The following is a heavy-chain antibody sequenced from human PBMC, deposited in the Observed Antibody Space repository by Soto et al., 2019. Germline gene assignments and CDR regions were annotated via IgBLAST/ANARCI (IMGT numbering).Heavy chain of an antibody. CDR1: GFTFSSYG. CDR2: IWYDGSNK. J-gene: IGHJ3*02. CDR3: ARDLPRSAFDI. V-gene: IGHV3-33*01. Sequence: VQLVESGGGVVQPGRSLRLSCAASGFTFSSYGMHWVRQAPGKGLEWVAVIWYDGSNKYYADSVKGRFTISRDNSKNTLYLQMNSLRAEDTAVYYCARDLPRSAFDIWGQGTMVTVSS.